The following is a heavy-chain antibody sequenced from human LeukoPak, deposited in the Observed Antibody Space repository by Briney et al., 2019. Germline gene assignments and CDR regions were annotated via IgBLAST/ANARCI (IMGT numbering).Heavy chain of an antibody. J-gene: IGHJ4*02. CDR3: ARGKVATSYLDY. Sequence: SETLSLTCTVSGGSINSYYWSWIRQPAGKELEWIGRVYSSGSANYNPSLESRVTMSVDTSKNQFSLKLTSVTAADTAMYFCARGKVATSYLDYWGQGTLVTVSS. CDR2: VYSSGSA. CDR1: GGSINSYY. D-gene: IGHD5-12*01. V-gene: IGHV4-4*07.